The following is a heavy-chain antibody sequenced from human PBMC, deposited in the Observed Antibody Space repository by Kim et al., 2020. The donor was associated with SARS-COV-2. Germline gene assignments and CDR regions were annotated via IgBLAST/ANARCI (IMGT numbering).Heavy chain of an antibody. CDR3: AGSNNDSSSWWGPFDY. D-gene: IGHD6-13*01. Sequence: DYGKGRFTISRDNSQNTLYLQMNGLRAEDTAVYYCAGSNNDSSSWWGPFDYWGQGTLVTVSS. V-gene: IGHV3-30*01. J-gene: IGHJ4*02.